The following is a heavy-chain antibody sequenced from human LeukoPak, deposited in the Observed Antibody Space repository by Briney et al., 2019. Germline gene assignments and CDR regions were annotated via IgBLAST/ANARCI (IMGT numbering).Heavy chain of an antibody. J-gene: IGHJ4*02. D-gene: IGHD3-22*01. CDR1: GFTFSDYY. CDR3: ARCPDDYNDSSGYYYVIFDY. CDR2: ISSSGSTI. Sequence: PGGSLRLSCAASGFTFSDYYMSWIRQAPGKGLEWVSYISSSGSTIYYADSVKGRFTISRDNAKNSLYLQMNSLRAEDTAVYYCARCPDDYNDSSGYYYVIFDYWGQGTLVTVSS. V-gene: IGHV3-11*01.